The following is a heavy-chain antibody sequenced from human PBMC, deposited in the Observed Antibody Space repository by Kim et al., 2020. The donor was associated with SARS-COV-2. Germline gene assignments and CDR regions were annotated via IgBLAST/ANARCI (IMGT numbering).Heavy chain of an antibody. CDR1: GGSISSYY. V-gene: IGHV4-59*13. CDR3: ARERRGYSGYDFDY. Sequence: SETLSLTCTVSGGSISSYYWSWIRQPPGKGLEWIGYIYYSGSTNYNPSLKSGVTISVDTYKNQFSLKLSSVTAADTAVYYCARERRGYSGYDFDYWGQGT. J-gene: IGHJ4*02. CDR2: IYYSGST. D-gene: IGHD5-12*01.